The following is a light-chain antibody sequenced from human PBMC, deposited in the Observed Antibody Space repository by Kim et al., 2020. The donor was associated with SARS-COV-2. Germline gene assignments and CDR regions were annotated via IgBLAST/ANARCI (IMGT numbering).Light chain of an antibody. Sequence: VALGQTARITCGGNNFGRKNVHWYQQKPGQAPVLVIYRDNNRPSGIPKRFSGSTSGNTATLTISRAQAGDEADYYCQVWDSSTNVFGTGTKVTVL. CDR2: RDN. V-gene: IGLV3-9*01. J-gene: IGLJ1*01. CDR1: NFGRKN. CDR3: QVWDSSTNV.